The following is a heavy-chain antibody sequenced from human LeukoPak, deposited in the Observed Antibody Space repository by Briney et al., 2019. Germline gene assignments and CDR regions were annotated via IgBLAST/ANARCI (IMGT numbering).Heavy chain of an antibody. CDR2: IYYSGST. D-gene: IGHD3-10*01. CDR1: GGSISSYY. CDR3: ARDRGSPYGSGPTGAYFDL. V-gene: IGHV4-59*01. Sequence: SETLSLTCTVSGGSISSYYWSWIRQPPGKGLEWIGYIYYSGSTNYNPSLKSRVTISVDTSKNQFSLKLSSVTAADTAVYYCARDRGSPYGSGPTGAYFDLWGRGTLVTVSS. J-gene: IGHJ2*01.